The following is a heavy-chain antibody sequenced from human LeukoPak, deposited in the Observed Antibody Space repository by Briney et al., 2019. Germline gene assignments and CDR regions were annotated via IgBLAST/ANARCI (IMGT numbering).Heavy chain of an antibody. D-gene: IGHD5-12*01. CDR3: ARERGPPPVYYYYMDV. CDR1: GGTFSSYA. J-gene: IGHJ6*03. CDR2: IIPIFGTA. V-gene: IGHV1-69*13. Sequence: SVKVSCKASGGTFSSYAISWVRQAPGQGLEWMGGIIPIFGTANYAQKFQGRVTITADESTSTAYMELSSLRSEDTAVYYCARERGPPPVYYYYMDVWGKGTTVTVSS.